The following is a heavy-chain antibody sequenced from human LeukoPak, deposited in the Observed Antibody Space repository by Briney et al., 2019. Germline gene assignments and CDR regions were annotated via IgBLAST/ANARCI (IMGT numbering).Heavy chain of an antibody. D-gene: IGHD6-13*01. Sequence: GRSLRLSCAASGFTFDDYAMHWVRQAPGKGLEWVSGISWNSGSIGYADSVKGRFTISRDNAKNSLYLQMNSLRAEDTALYYCAKEADAYMDVWGKGTTATVSS. CDR1: GFTFDDYA. V-gene: IGHV3-9*01. CDR3: AKEADAYMDV. J-gene: IGHJ6*03. CDR2: ISWNSGSI.